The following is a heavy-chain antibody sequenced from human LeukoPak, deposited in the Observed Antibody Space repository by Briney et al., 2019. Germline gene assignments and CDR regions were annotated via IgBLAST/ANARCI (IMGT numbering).Heavy chain of an antibody. CDR1: GYSISSGYY. CDR3: ARDRSSCSGGSCTEVLDY. V-gene: IGHV4-38-2*02. D-gene: IGHD2-15*01. Sequence: AETLSLSCTVSGYSISSGYYWGWIRQPPGKGLEWIGSIYHSGSTYYNPSLKSRVTISVDTSKNQFSLKLSSVTAADTAVYYCARDRSSCSGGSCTEVLDYWGQGTLVTVSS. CDR2: IYHSGST. J-gene: IGHJ4*02.